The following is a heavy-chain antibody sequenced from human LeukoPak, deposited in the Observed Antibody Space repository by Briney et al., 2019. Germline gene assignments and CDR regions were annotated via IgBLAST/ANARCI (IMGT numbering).Heavy chain of an antibody. D-gene: IGHD5-24*01. Sequence: PGGSLRLSCAASGFTFSSYEMNWVRQAPGKGLEWVSYISSSGSTIYYADSVKGRFTISRDNAKNSLYLQMNSLRAEDTAVYYCASPRDGYNSFDYWGQGTLVTVSS. J-gene: IGHJ4*02. CDR3: ASPRDGYNSFDY. CDR2: ISSSGSTI. CDR1: GFTFSSYE. V-gene: IGHV3-48*03.